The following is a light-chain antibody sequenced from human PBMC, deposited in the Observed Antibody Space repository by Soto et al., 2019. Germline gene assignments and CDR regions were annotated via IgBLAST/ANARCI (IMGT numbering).Light chain of an antibody. Sequence: EIVLTQSPGTLSVSPGERVTLSCRASQSVNSNFLAWYQQRPGQAPRLLLFGASYRATGIPDRFSGSGSGTDFTLTISRLDAEDFAVYYCQQYSSSPPEFTFGPGTRVDSK. CDR2: GAS. J-gene: IGKJ3*01. CDR1: QSVNSNF. CDR3: QQYSSSPPEFT. V-gene: IGKV3-20*01.